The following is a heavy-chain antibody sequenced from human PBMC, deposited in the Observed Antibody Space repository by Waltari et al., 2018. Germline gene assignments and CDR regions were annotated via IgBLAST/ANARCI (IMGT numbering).Heavy chain of an antibody. V-gene: IGHV4-61*02. CDR2: IYNSGST. Sequence: QVQLQESGPGLVKPSQPLSLPCTVPGGSLSSGSYYCSWIRQPAGKGLEWIGRIYNSGSTNYNPSLKSRVTISVDTSKNQFSLKLSSVTAADTAVYYCARDGGDGYNLTGVDAFDIWGQGTMVTVSS. CDR1: GGSLSSGSYY. D-gene: IGHD5-12*01. CDR3: ARDGGDGYNLTGVDAFDI. J-gene: IGHJ3*02.